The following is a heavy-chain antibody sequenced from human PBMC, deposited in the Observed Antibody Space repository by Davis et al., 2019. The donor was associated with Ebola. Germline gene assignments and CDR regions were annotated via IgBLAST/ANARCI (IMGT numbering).Heavy chain of an antibody. D-gene: IGHD2-2*01. CDR2: MAGSSGST. CDR1: GFTFRSYA. V-gene: IGHV3-23*01. J-gene: IGHJ4*02. Sequence: GESLKISCAASGFTFRSYAMSWVRQAPGKGLEWVSAMAGSSGSTYYADSVKGRFTISRDNAQSSLYLQIGSLRVEDTAVYYCARVPSRRVSCYDFWGQGTLVSVSS. CDR3: ARVPSRRVSCYDF.